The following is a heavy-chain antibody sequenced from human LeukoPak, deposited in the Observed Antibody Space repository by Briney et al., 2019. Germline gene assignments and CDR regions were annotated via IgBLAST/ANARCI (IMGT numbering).Heavy chain of an antibody. CDR2: INPNSGGT. D-gene: IGHD6-13*01. CDR1: GYTFTGYY. CDR3: ARGPTTIAAAGNWFDP. J-gene: IGHJ5*02. Sequence: ASVKGSCKASGYTFTGYYMHWVRPAPGQGLEWMGWINPNSGGTNYAQKFQGRVTMTRDTSISTAYMELSRLRSDDTAVYYCARGPTTIAAAGNWFDPWGQGTLVTVSS. V-gene: IGHV1-2*02.